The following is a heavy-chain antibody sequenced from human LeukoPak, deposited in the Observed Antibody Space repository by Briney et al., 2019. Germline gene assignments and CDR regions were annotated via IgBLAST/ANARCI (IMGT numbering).Heavy chain of an antibody. D-gene: IGHD6-13*01. V-gene: IGHV1-2*06. CDR2: INPNSGGT. J-gene: IGHJ5*02. Sequence: ASVKVSCKASGYTFTGYYMHWVRQAPGQGLEWMGRINPNSGGTNYAQKLQGRVTMTRDTSISTAYMELSGLRSDDTAVYYCARETIAAAGRGWFDPWGQGTLVTVSS. CDR3: ARETIAAAGRGWFDP. CDR1: GYTFTGYY.